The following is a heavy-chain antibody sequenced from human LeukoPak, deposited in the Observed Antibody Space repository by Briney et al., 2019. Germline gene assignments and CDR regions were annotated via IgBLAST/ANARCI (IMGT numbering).Heavy chain of an antibody. J-gene: IGHJ6*03. V-gene: IGHV4-4*09. D-gene: IGHD1-26*01. CDR1: GGSISSYY. CDR3: ASPYSGSLYYYYMDV. CDR2: IYTSGST. Sequence: SETLSLTCTVSGGSISSYYWSWIRQPPGKGLEWIGYIYTSGSTNYNPSLKSRVTISVDTSKNQFSLKLSSVTAADTAVYYCASPYSGSLYYYYMDVWGKGTTVTVSS.